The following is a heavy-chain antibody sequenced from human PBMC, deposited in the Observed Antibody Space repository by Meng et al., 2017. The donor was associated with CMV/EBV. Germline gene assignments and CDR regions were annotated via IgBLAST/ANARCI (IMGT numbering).Heavy chain of an antibody. CDR3: ARGSWVYSDDDETTGLDY. J-gene: IGHJ4*02. CDR1: GGSFSGHY. Sequence: GSLSLTCAPYGGSFSGHYWSLIRQPPGKGLEWIGEINHSGSTNYNPSLKSRVTISVDASKNQLSLKLTSVTAADTAVYYCARGSWVYSDDDETTGLDYWGPGTLVTVSS. CDR2: INHSGST. V-gene: IGHV4-34*01. D-gene: IGHD5-12*01.